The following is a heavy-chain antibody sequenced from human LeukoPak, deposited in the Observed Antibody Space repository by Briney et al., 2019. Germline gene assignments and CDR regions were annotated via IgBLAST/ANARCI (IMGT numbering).Heavy chain of an antibody. D-gene: IGHD4-17*01. CDR2: MNPNSGNT. V-gene: IGHV1-8*01. Sequence: ASVKVSCKASGYTFTSYDINRVRQATGQGLEWMGWMNPNSGNTGYAQKFQGRVTMTRNTSISTAYMELSSLRSEDTAVYYCAREVPTTVTTFDYWGQGTLVTVSS. J-gene: IGHJ4*02. CDR1: GYTFTSYD. CDR3: AREVPTTVTTFDY.